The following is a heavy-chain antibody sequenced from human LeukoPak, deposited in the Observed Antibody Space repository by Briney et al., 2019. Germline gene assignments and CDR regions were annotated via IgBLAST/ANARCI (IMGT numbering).Heavy chain of an antibody. CDR2: INPNSGGT. J-gene: IGHJ4*02. D-gene: IGHD1-26*01. V-gene: IGHV1-2*02. CDR3: ARASRSIIVGATFPYFDY. Sequence: ASVKVSXKASGYTFTGYYMHWVRQAPGQGLEWMGWINPNSGGTNYAQKFQGRVTMTRDTSISTAYMELSRLRSDDTAVYYCARASRSIIVGATFPYFDYWGQGTLVTVSS. CDR1: GYTFTGYY.